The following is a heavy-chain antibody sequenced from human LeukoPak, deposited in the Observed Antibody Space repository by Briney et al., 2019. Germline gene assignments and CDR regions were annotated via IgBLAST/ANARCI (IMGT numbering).Heavy chain of an antibody. CDR3: ARGLQENLAWLQAFSAFDI. CDR1: GYTFTSYG. Sequence: ASVKVSCKASGYTFTSYGISWVRQAPGQGLEWMGWISAYNGNTNYAQKLQGRVTMTTDTSTSTAYMELWSLRSDDTAVYYCARGLQENLAWLQAFSAFDIWGQGTMVTVSS. D-gene: IGHD5-12*01. J-gene: IGHJ3*02. CDR2: ISAYNGNT. V-gene: IGHV1-18*01.